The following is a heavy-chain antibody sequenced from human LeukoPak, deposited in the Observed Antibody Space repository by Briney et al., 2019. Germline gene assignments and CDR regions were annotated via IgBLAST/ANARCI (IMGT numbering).Heavy chain of an antibody. D-gene: IGHD6-19*01. CDR1: GGSITTYY. V-gene: IGHV4-59*01. J-gene: IGHJ4*02. CDR2: IYDRRNT. Sequence: SETLSLTCTVSGGSITTYYRSWIRQPPGKRLDWIGHIYDRRNTNYNPSVKGRVTISADTSKNEFSLQLTSVTAADTAVYYCARGSGWLPDWWGQGTLVTVSS. CDR3: ARGSGWLPDW.